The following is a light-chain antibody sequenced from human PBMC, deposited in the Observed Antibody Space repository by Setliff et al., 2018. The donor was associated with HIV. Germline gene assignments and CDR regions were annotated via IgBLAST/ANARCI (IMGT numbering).Light chain of an antibody. V-gene: IGLV2-11*01. Sequence: QSVLTQPRSVSGSPGQSVTVSCTGSSSDVGAYNFVSWYQQHPGKAPKLIIYDVSKRPSGVPDRFSGSKSGDTASLTISGLLSEDEADYFCCSYAGTYTYIFGTGTKVTVL. J-gene: IGLJ1*01. CDR1: SSDVGAYNF. CDR2: DVS. CDR3: CSYAGTYTYI.